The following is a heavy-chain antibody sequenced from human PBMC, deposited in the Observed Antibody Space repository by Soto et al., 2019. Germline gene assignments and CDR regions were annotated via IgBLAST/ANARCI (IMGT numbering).Heavy chain of an antibody. Sequence: VGSLRLSCAASGFTFSTYAMAWVRQAPGKGLECVSGVSSNGGSTDYADPVKGRFTISRDNSKNTLYLQMGSLRAEDMAVYYCACNGYFDWLLLGYYYYGMDVWGQGTTVTVSS. CDR2: VSSNGGST. CDR3: ACNGYFDWLLLGYYYYGMDV. J-gene: IGHJ6*02. CDR1: GFTFSTYA. V-gene: IGHV3-64*02. D-gene: IGHD3-9*01.